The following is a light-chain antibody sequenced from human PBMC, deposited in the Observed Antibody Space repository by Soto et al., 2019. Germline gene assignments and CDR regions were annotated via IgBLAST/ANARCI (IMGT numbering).Light chain of an antibody. CDR1: QSVSSSY. CDR3: QQYGSSPPWT. CDR2: GAS. J-gene: IGKJ1*01. Sequence: EIVLTQSPGTLSLSPGERATLSCRASQSVSSSYLAWYQQKPGQAPRLLIYGASSRATVIPDRFSGSGSGTDFTLTISSLEPEHFAVYYCQQYGSSPPWTFGQGTKVDIK. V-gene: IGKV3-20*01.